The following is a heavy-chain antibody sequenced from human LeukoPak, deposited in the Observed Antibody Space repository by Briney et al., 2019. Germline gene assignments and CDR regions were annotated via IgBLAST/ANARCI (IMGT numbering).Heavy chain of an antibody. Sequence: GESLKISYKGSGYSFTSYWIGWVRQMPGKGLEWMGIIYPGDSDTRYSPSFQGQVTISADKSISTAYLQWSSLKASDTAMYYCARRGVVVTDPAYYGMDVWGQGTTVTVSS. CDR1: GYSFTSYW. J-gene: IGHJ6*02. CDR3: ARRGVVVTDPAYYGMDV. CDR2: IYPGDSDT. D-gene: IGHD2-21*02. V-gene: IGHV5-51*01.